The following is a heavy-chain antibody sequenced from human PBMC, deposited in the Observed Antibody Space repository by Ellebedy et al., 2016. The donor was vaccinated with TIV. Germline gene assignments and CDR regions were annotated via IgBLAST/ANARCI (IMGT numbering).Heavy chain of an antibody. V-gene: IGHV4-30-4*01. CDR1: GGPISSGDYY. CDR3: AREGANAVYNHFDS. D-gene: IGHD5/OR15-5a*01. J-gene: IGHJ4*02. CDR2: THHSGNT. Sequence: MPSETLSLTCTVAGGPISSGDYYWNWIRQAPGTGLEWIGYTHHSGNTPYNPSLRSRVALSMDTSKNQFSLKLNSVTAADTAIYFCAREGANAVYNHFDSWGQGTLVTVSS.